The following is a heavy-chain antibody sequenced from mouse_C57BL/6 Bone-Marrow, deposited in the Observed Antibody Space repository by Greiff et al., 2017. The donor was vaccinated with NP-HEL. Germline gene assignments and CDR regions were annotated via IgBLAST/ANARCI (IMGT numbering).Heavy chain of an antibody. V-gene: IGHV5-6*01. Sequence: EVQLQQSGGDLVKPGGSLKLSCAASGFTFSSYGMSWVRQTPDKRLEWVATISSGGSYTYYPDSVKGRFTISRDNAKNTLYLQMSSLKSEDTAMYYCARHVVRNYYYGSSQYYFDYWGQGTTLTVSS. J-gene: IGHJ2*01. CDR2: ISSGGSYT. D-gene: IGHD1-1*01. CDR1: GFTFSSYG. CDR3: ARHVVRNYYYGSSQYYFDY.